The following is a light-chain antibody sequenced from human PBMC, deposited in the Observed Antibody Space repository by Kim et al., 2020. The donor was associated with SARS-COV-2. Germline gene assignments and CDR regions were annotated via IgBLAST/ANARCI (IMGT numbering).Light chain of an antibody. V-gene: IGLV6-57*03. CDR3: QSYNRDNVL. Sequence: GKAVTISCTRSGGSIDDKYVQWYQQRPGGVPTTVIYADDQRPSGVSDRFSGSIDNSSNSASLTISGLRTEDEADYYCQSYNRDNVLFGGGTQLTVL. J-gene: IGLJ2*01. CDR1: GGSIDDKY. CDR2: ADD.